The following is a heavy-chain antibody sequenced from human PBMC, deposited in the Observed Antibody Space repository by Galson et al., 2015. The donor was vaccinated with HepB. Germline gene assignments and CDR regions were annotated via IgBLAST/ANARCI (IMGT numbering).Heavy chain of an antibody. D-gene: IGHD5-12*01. J-gene: IGHJ6*02. CDR2: INPNSGGT. CDR1: GYTFTSYD. V-gene: IGHV1-2*04. Sequence: SVKVSCKASGYTFTSYDINWLRQATGQGLEWMGWINPNSGGTNYAQKFQRWVTMTRDTSISTAYMELSRLRSDDKAVYYCARGGSGYGVTDVWGQGTTVTVSS. CDR3: ARGGSGYGVTDV.